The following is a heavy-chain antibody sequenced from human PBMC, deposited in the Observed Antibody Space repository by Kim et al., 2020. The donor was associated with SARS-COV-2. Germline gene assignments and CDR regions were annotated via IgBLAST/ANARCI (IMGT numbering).Heavy chain of an antibody. Sequence: GGSLRLSCAASGFTVSSNYMSWVRQAPGKGLEWVSVIYSGGSTYYADSVKGRFTISRDNSKNTLYLQMNSLRAEDTAVYYCASMVRGVIIQQNDLDYWGQGTLVTVSS. J-gene: IGHJ4*02. D-gene: IGHD3-10*01. CDR2: IYSGGST. CDR1: GFTVSSNY. CDR3: ASMVRGVIIQQNDLDY. V-gene: IGHV3-66*01.